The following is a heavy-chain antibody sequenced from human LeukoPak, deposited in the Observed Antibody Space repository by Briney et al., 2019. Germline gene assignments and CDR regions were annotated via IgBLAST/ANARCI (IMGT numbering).Heavy chain of an antibody. CDR3: ARDFSDVRGNIFDS. Sequence: PGGSLRLSCAASGFTVSSNYMSWVRQAPGKGLEWVSVIYSGGGTYFADSVEGRFTISRDNSKNTLYLQMNSLRAEDTAVYYCARDFSDVRGNIFDSWGQGTLVTVSS. CDR1: GFTVSSNY. V-gene: IGHV3-66*01. D-gene: IGHD3-10*02. CDR2: IYSGGGT. J-gene: IGHJ4*02.